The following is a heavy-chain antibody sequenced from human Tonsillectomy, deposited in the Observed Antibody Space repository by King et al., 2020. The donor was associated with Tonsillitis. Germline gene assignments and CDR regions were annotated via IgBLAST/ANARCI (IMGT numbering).Heavy chain of an antibody. D-gene: IGHD3-22*01. Sequence: VQLVESGGGLVQPGGSLRLSCAASGFTFSSYWMSWVRQAPGKGLDVVANRNQDGSEKYYLDSVKGRFTISRDNAKNSLNLQMNSLRAEDTAVYYCARDQYYYDSSGYYYWFDSWGQGTLVTVSS. CDR1: GFTFSSYW. CDR3: ARDQYYYDSSGYYYWFDS. J-gene: IGHJ5*01. CDR2: RNQDGSEK. V-gene: IGHV3-7*01.